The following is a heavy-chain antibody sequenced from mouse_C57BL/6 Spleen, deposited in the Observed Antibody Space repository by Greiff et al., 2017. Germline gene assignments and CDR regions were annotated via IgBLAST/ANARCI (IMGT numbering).Heavy chain of an antibody. V-gene: IGHV14-4*01. CDR2: IDPENGDT. CDR3: TTGGDGFAY. Sequence: VHVKQSGAELVRPGASVKLSCTASGFNIKDDYMHWVKQRPEQGLEWIGWIDPENGDTEYASKFQGKATITADTSSNTAYLQLSSLTSEDTAVYYCTTGGDGFAYWGQGTLVTVSA. CDR1: GFNIKDDY. J-gene: IGHJ3*01.